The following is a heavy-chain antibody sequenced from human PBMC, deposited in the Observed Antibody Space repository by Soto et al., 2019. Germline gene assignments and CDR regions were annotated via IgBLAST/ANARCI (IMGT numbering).Heavy chain of an antibody. CDR2: ISYDGSNK. J-gene: IGHJ5*02. Sequence: QAHLVESGGGVVQPGRSLRLSCAASGFIFSNYAMHWVRRAPGKGLGWVGLISYDGSNKYYADSMESRFTISTDKVKSPLFLQMNSLRPEDTAVYHCAREVGDRSAYYYDTTRFGPWGQVTLVSVSS. CDR3: AREVGDRSAYYYDTTRFGP. CDR1: GFIFSNYA. D-gene: IGHD3-22*01. V-gene: IGHV3-30*03.